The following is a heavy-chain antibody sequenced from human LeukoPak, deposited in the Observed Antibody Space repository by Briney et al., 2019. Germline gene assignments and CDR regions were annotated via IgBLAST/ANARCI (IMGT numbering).Heavy chain of an antibody. CDR1: GYTFTSYY. CDR3: ARDHVAAAGSSRYYYYMDV. J-gene: IGHJ6*03. V-gene: IGHV1-46*01. CDR2: INPSGGST. D-gene: IGHD6-13*01. Sequence: ASVTVSCTASGYTFTSYYMHWVRQAPGQGLEWMGIINPSGGSTSYAQKFQGRVTMTRDMSTSTVYMELSSLRSEDTAVYYCARDHVAAAGSSRYYYYMDVWGKGTTVTVSS.